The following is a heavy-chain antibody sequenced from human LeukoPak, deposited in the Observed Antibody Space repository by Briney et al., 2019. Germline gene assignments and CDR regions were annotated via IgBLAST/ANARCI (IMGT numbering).Heavy chain of an antibody. V-gene: IGHV3-73*01. CDR2: IRSKANSYAT. Sequence: GGSLRLSCAASGFTFSGSAMHWVRQASGKGLEWVGRIRSKANSYATAYAASVKGRFTISRDDSKNTAYLQMNSLKTEDTAVYYCTRMAYYYDSSGYSSQNAFDIWGQGTMVTVSS. CDR3: TRMAYYYDSSGYSSQNAFDI. D-gene: IGHD3-22*01. J-gene: IGHJ3*02. CDR1: GFTFSGSA.